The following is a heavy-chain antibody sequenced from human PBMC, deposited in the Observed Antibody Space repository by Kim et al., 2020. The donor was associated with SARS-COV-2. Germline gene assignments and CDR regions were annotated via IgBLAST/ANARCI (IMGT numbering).Heavy chain of an antibody. D-gene: IGHD1-26*01. CDR1: GFTFSSYP. Sequence: GGSLRLSCAASGFTFSSYPMSWVRQAPGKGLEWVSGFSSGGGTNYADSVKGRFTISRDNSKNTLYLQMNSLRAEDTAIYYCAKAVGPKYFDYWGQGTLVTVSS. CDR3: AKAVGPKYFDY. CDR2: FSSGGGT. V-gene: IGHV3-23*01. J-gene: IGHJ4*02.